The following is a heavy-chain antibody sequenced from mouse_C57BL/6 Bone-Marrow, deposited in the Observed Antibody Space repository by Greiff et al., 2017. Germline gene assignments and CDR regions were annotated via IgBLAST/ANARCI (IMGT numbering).Heavy chain of an antibody. V-gene: IGHV1-81*01. J-gene: IGHJ3*01. Sequence: VQLQPSGAELARPGASVKLSCKASGYTFTSYGISWVKQRTGQGLEWIGEIYPRSCNTYYNEKFQGKATLTADKSSSTAYMELRSLTSEDSAVYFCARSVRLLAWFAYWGQGTLVTVSA. CDR3: ARSVRLLAWFAY. D-gene: IGHD2-3*01. CDR1: GYTFTSYG. CDR2: IYPRSCNT.